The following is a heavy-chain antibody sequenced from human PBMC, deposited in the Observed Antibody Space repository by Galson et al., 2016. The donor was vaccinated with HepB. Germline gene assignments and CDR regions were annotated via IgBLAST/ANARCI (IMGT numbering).Heavy chain of an antibody. CDR1: GFTFSGYG. J-gene: IGHJ4*02. CDR3: ARDRGENYESSGYHDY. CDR2: IWFDGSKT. Sequence: SLRLSCAASGFTFSGYGMHWVRQAPGKGLEWVAVIWFDGSKTYYADSVKGRFTISRDNSKNTLSLQMNSLRAEDTAVYYCARDRGENYESSGYHDYWGQGALVTVSS. V-gene: IGHV3-33*01. D-gene: IGHD3-22*01.